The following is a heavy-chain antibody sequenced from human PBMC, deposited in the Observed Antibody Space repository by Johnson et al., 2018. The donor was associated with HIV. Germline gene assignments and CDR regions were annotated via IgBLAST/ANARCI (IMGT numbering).Heavy chain of an antibody. D-gene: IGHD1-20*01. V-gene: IGHV3-20*04. CDR1: GFTFDEYG. CDR2: ITWDGGST. J-gene: IGHJ3*02. Sequence: VESGGSVVRPGGSLRVSCAASGFTFDEYGMSWVRQAPGKGLAWVSGITWDGGSTGYADSVKGRFTISRDNAKNSLYLQMSSLKAEDTAVYYCARAPYNWNAGLFGAFDMWGRGTKVTVSS. CDR3: ARAPYNWNAGLFGAFDM.